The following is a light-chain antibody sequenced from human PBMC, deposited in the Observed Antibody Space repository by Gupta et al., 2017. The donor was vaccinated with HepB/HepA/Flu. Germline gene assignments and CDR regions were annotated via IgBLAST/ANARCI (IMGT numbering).Light chain of an antibody. J-gene: IGLJ3*02. CDR2: GNS. CDR3: QSYDSSLSGSV. Sequence: QPALTQPPSVSGAPGPRVTISCTGSSSNIGAGYDVHWYQQLPGTAPKLLIYGNSNRPSGVPDRFSGSKSGTSASLAITGLQAEDEADYYCQSYDSSLSGSVFGGGTKLTVL. V-gene: IGLV1-40*01. CDR1: SSNIGAGYD.